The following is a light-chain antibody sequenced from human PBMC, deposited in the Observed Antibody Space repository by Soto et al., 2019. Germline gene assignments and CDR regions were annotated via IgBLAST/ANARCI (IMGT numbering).Light chain of an antibody. J-gene: IGKJ4*01. CDR3: QQYGSSPLT. CDR2: GAS. V-gene: IGKV3-20*01. Sequence: EIVLTQSPGTLSLSPGERATLSCRTSQSVSSSFLAWYQHKPGQAPRLLIFGASSRATGIPDRFSGSGSGTDFTLTISRLVPEDFAVYYCQQYGSSPLTFGGGTKVDI. CDR1: QSVSSSF.